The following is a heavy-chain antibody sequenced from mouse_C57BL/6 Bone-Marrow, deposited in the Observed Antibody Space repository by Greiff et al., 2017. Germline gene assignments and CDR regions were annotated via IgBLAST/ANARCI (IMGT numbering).Heavy chain of an antibody. D-gene: IGHD1-1*01. V-gene: IGHV1-85*01. J-gene: IGHJ1*03. Sequence: VQRVESGPELVKPGASVKLSCKASGYTFTSYDINWVKQRPGQGLEWIGLIYPRDGSTKYNEKFTGKATLTVDTSSSTAYMELHSLTSEDSAVYFCARVECDGSCGYWYFDVWGTGTTVTVSA. CDR1: GYTFTSYD. CDR3: ARVECDGSCGYWYFDV. CDR2: IYPRDGST.